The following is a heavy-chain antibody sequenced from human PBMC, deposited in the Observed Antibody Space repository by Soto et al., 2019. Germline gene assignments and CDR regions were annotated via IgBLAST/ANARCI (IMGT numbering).Heavy chain of an antibody. J-gene: IGHJ5*02. Sequence: SETLSLTCTVSGGSISSYYWSWIRQPPGKXLEWIGYIYYSGSTNYNPSLKSRVTISVDTSKNQFSLKLSSVTAADTAVYYCARSRDYVWGSYRLNWFDPWGQGTLVTVSS. CDR2: IYYSGST. CDR3: ARSRDYVWGSYRLNWFDP. V-gene: IGHV4-59*01. D-gene: IGHD3-16*02. CDR1: GGSISSYY.